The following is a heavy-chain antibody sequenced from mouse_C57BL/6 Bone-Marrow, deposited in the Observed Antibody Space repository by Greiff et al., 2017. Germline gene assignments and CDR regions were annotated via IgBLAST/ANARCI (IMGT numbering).Heavy chain of an antibody. CDR3: ASDSSGYESY. V-gene: IGHV1-81*01. CDR2: IYPRSGNT. Sequence: QVQLKQSGAELARPGASVKLSCKASGYTFTSYGISWVKQRTGQGLEWIGEIYPRSGNTYYNEKFKGKATLTADKASSTAYMELRSLTSEDAAVYFCASDSSGYESYWGQGTTLTVSS. CDR1: GYTFTSYG. D-gene: IGHD3-2*02. J-gene: IGHJ2*01.